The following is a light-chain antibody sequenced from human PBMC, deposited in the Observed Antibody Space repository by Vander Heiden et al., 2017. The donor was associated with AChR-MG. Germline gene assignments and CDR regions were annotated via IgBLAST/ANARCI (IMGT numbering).Light chain of an antibody. Sequence: QSVLTQSPSPSRTPGQRVTISCSGSSSNIGSNTVNWYQQLPGTAPKLLIYSNNQRPSGVPDRFSGSKSGTSASLAISGLQSEDEADYYCAAWDDSLNGVVFGGGTKLTVL. CDR3: AAWDDSLNGVV. V-gene: IGLV1-44*01. CDR1: SSNIGSNT. J-gene: IGLJ2*01. CDR2: SNN.